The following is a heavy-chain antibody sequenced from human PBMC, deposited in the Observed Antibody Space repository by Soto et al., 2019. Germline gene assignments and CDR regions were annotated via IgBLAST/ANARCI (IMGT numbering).Heavy chain of an antibody. D-gene: IGHD6-13*01. CDR1: GGFISSDY. CDR2: IYYSGST. Sequence: PSETLSLTCTVSGGFISSDYWSWIRQPPGKGLEWIGYIYYSGSTNYNPSLKSRVTISVDTSQNQFSLKLSSVTAVDTAVYYCARGLEIAAAGTWGLWFDPWGQGTLVTVSS. V-gene: IGHV4-59*01. J-gene: IGHJ5*02. CDR3: ARGLEIAAAGTWGLWFDP.